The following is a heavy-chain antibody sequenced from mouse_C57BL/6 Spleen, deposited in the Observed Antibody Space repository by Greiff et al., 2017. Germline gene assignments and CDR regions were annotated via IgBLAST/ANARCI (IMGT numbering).Heavy chain of an antibody. CDR1: GFTFSDYG. Sequence: EVKLMESGGGLVKPGGSLKLSCAASGFTFSDYGLHWVRQAPEKGLEWVAYISSGSSTIYYADTVKGRFTISRDNAKNTLFLQMTSLRSEDTAMYYCAREGYGSQDYWGQGTSVTVSS. V-gene: IGHV5-17*01. CDR2: ISSGSSTI. D-gene: IGHD1-1*01. CDR3: AREGYGSQDY. J-gene: IGHJ4*01.